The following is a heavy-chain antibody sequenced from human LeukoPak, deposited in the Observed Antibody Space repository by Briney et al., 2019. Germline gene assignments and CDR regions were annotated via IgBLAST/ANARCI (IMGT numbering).Heavy chain of an antibody. D-gene: IGHD5-12*01. CDR3: ARQSYSGYDDPPEYYFDY. J-gene: IGHJ4*02. V-gene: IGHV5-51*01. Sequence: GESLKISCKGSGYSFTSYWIAWVRQMPGKGLEWMGIIYPGDSDTRYSPSFQGQVTISADKSISTAYLQWSSLKASDTAMYYCARQSYSGYDDPPEYYFDYWGQGTLVTVSS. CDR1: GYSFTSYW. CDR2: IYPGDSDT.